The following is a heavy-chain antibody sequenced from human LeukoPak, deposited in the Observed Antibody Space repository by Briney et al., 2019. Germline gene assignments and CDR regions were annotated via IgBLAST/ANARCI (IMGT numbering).Heavy chain of an antibody. J-gene: IGHJ6*03. CDR3: ARGTGTLAQNYYYYYMDV. CDR2: MNPNSGNT. Sequence: ASVKVSCKASGYTFTSYGISWVRQAPGQGLEWMGWMNPNSGNTGYAQKFQGRVTMTRNTSISTAYMELSSLRSEDTAVYYCARGTGTLAQNYYYYYMDVWGKGTTVTVSS. D-gene: IGHD1-7*01. V-gene: IGHV1-8*02. CDR1: GYTFTSYG.